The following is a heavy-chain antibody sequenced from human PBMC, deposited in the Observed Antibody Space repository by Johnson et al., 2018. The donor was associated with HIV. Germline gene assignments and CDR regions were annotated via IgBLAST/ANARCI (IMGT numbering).Heavy chain of an antibody. CDR1: GFSFSSYG. CDR3: ARLTTSADGGAFDI. J-gene: IGHJ3*02. D-gene: IGHD1-14*01. CDR2: IEYDESKK. Sequence: QVQLVESGGCVVQPGGSLRLSCEASGFSFSSYGMHWVRQAPGRGLEWVAFIEYDESKKNYIDSVKGRFTISRDNSRNTLYLQMNSLRAEDTAVYYCARLTTSADGGAFDIWGQGTMVTVSS. V-gene: IGHV3-33*05.